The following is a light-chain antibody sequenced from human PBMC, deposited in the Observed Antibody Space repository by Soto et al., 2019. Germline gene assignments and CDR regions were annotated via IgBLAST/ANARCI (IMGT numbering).Light chain of an antibody. Sequence: DIQMTQSPSTLAASAGDRVTITCRASQRINNWLAWYQQKPGKAPKLLIYQASNLQSGVPPRFSGGGFGTEFTLTISNLQPEDFAMYYCQQYNSHWSWTFGQGTKVDIK. CDR2: QAS. CDR3: QQYNSHWSWT. CDR1: QRINNW. J-gene: IGKJ1*01. V-gene: IGKV1-5*03.